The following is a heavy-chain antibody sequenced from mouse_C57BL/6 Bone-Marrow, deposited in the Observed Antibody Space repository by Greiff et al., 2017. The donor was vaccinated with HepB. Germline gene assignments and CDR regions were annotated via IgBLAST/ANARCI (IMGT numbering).Heavy chain of an antibody. CDR2: IYPRDGST. J-gene: IGHJ4*01. Sequence: LQESGPELVKPGASVKLSCKASGYTFTSYDINWVKQRPGQGLEWIGWIYPRDGSTKYNEKFKGKATLTVDTSSSTAYMELHSLTSEDSAVYFCARGDYYGSSPMDYWGQGTSVTVSS. V-gene: IGHV1-85*01. CDR1: GYTFTSYD. CDR3: ARGDYYGSSPMDY. D-gene: IGHD1-1*01.